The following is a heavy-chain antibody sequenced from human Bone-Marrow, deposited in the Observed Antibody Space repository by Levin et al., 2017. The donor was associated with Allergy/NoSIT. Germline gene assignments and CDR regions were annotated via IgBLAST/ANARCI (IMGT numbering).Heavy chain of an antibody. CDR3: ARVATLIRGVTYFRDY. J-gene: IGHJ4*02. D-gene: IGHD3-10*01. CDR2: ISSGSTTI. Sequence: GGSLRLSCAASGFTFSTYSMNWVRQAPGKGLEWVSYISSGSTTIYYADSLKGRFTISRDNAKNSLYLQMNSLRAEDTAVYYCARVATLIRGVTYFRDYWGQGTLVTVSS. V-gene: IGHV3-48*01. CDR1: GFTFSTYS.